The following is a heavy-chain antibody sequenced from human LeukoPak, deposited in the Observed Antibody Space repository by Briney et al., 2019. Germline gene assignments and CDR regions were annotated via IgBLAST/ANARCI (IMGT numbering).Heavy chain of an antibody. Sequence: GGSLRLSCAASGFTFSSYAMSWVRQAPGKGLEWVSAISGSGGSTYYADSVKGRFTISRDNSKNTLYLQMNSLRAEDTAVYYCAKVNSYYYDSSGYLPSEYFQHWGQGTLVTVSS. CDR1: GFTFSSYA. J-gene: IGHJ1*01. V-gene: IGHV3-23*01. D-gene: IGHD3-22*01. CDR2: ISGSGGST. CDR3: AKVNSYYYDSSGYLPSEYFQH.